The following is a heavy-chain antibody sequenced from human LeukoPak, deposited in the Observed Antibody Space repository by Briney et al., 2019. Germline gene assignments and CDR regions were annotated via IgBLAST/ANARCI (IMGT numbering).Heavy chain of an antibody. Sequence: SETLSLTCAVYGGSFSGYYWNWIRQPPGKGLEWIGEINHSGSTNYNPSLKSRVTISVDTSKNQFSLKLSPVTAADTAVYYCARLHPLRRGHYYYYMDVWGKGTTVTVSS. D-gene: IGHD4-17*01. J-gene: IGHJ6*03. CDR2: INHSGST. CDR1: GGSFSGYY. CDR3: ARLHPLRRGHYYYYMDV. V-gene: IGHV4-34*01.